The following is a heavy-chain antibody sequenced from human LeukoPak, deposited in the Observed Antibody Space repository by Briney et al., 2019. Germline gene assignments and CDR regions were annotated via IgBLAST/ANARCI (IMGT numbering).Heavy chain of an antibody. CDR2: INHSGST. CDR1: GGSISSYY. V-gene: IGHV4-34*01. D-gene: IGHD3-3*01. Sequence: PSETLSLTCTVSGGSISSYYWSWIRQPPGKGLEWIGEINHSGSTNYNPSLKSRVTISVDTSKNQFSLKLSSVTAADTAVYYCARADYDFWSGSTHFDYWGQGTLVTVSS. J-gene: IGHJ4*02. CDR3: ARADYDFWSGSTHFDY.